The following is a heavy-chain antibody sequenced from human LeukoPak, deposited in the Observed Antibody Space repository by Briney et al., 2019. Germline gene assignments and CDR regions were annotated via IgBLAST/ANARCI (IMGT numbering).Heavy chain of an antibody. J-gene: IGHJ5*02. Sequence: SETLSLTCAVYGGSFSGYYWSWIRQPPGKGLEWIGEINHSGSTNYNPSLKSRVTISVDTSKNQFSLKLSSVTAADTAVYYCARGSSSWYGGWFDPWGQGTLVTVSS. CDR2: INHSGST. D-gene: IGHD6-13*01. CDR3: ARGSSSWYGGWFDP. V-gene: IGHV4-34*01. CDR1: GGSFSGYY.